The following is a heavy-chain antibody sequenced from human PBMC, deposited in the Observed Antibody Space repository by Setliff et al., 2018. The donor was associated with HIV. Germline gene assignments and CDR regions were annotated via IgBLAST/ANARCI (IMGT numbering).Heavy chain of an antibody. CDR1: GYTFTSYG. J-gene: IGHJ6*02. D-gene: IGHD1-26*01. CDR2: ISAYNGNT. Sequence: ASVKVSCKASGYTFTSYGISWVRQAPGQGLEWMGWISAYNGNTNYAQKLQGRVTMTTDTSTSTAYMELRSLRSEDTAVYYCARPQWELGVDYYGMDVWGQGTTVTVSS. CDR3: ARPQWELGVDYYGMDV. V-gene: IGHV1-18*01.